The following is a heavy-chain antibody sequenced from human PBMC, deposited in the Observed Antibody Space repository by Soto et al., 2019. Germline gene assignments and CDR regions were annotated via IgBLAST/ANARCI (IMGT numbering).Heavy chain of an antibody. CDR3: ARGGIAAAARFDP. Sequence: QVQLVQSGAEVKKPGASVKVSCKASGYTFTSYAMHWVRQAPGQRLEWMGWINAGNGNTKYSQKFQGRVTITRDTSASTAYRELSSLRSEDTAVYYCARGGIAAAARFDPWGQGTLVTVSS. D-gene: IGHD6-13*01. J-gene: IGHJ5*02. CDR1: GYTFTSYA. V-gene: IGHV1-3*01. CDR2: INAGNGNT.